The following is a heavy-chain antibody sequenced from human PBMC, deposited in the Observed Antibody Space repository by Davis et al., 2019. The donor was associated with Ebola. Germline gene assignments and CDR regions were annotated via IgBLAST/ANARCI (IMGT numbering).Heavy chain of an antibody. D-gene: IGHD6-19*01. CDR2: ISYDGRNK. CDR3: AKGGGAVATYYFDY. V-gene: IGHV3-30*18. J-gene: IGHJ4*02. CDR1: GFTFSSYG. Sequence: GESLKISCAASGFTFSSYGMHWVRQAPGKGLEWVAVISYDGRNKDYADSVKGRFTISRDNSKNTLYLQMNSLRAEDTALYYCAKGGGAVATYYFDYWGQGTLVTVSS.